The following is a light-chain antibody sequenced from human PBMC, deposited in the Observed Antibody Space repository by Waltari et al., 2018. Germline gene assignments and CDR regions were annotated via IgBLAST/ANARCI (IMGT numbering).Light chain of an antibody. Sequence: DIQMTQSPSSLSASVGDRVTITCRASQPITNSLSWFQQKSGEAPKSLIYGASNLQGGVPSNFSGSGYGTDFTLTISSLQPEDFATYYCLQYNSYPRTFGPGTKVEIK. V-gene: IGKV1-16*02. J-gene: IGKJ1*01. CDR2: GAS. CDR3: LQYNSYPRT. CDR1: QPITNS.